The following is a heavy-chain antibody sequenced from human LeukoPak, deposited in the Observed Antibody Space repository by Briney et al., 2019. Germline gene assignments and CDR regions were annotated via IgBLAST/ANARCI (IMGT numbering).Heavy chain of an antibody. V-gene: IGHV5-51*01. D-gene: IGHD3-9*01. CDR1: GYNFTNYW. J-gene: IGHJ4*02. CDR3: ARQKRYFDPIDY. Sequence: GESLKISCKGSGYNFTNYWVGWVRQMPEKGLEWMGFIYGPSFQGQVTISADKSISTAYLQWSSLKASDTAMYYCARQKRYFDPIDYWGQGTLVTVSS. CDR2: IY.